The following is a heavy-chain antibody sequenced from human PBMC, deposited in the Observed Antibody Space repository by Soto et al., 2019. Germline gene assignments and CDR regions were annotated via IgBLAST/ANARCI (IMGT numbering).Heavy chain of an antibody. V-gene: IGHV3-49*04. CDR2: IRGKPNGGAT. J-gene: IGHJ6*02. Sequence: GSLSVSFTASGFTFGDYYRNWVRQAPGKGLEWVGLIRGKPNGGATDYAAPLKGRFTISRDDSRSVAYLQMNSLKTEDTAVYSCTRDFQGQYYYGMDLWGQGTTVTLSS. CDR1: GFTFGDYY. CDR3: TRDFQGQYYYGMDL.